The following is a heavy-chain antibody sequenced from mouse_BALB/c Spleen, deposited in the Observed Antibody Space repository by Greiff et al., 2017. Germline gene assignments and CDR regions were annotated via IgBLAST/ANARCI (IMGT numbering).Heavy chain of an antibody. CDR3: ANYYGNYVGAMGY. D-gene: IGHD2-1*01. V-gene: IGHV2-9*02. Sequence: VKLQESGPGLVAPSQSLSITCTVSGFSLTSYGVHWVRQPPGKGLEWLGVIWAGGSTNYNSALMSRLSISKDNSKGQVFLKMNSLQTDDTAMYYCANYYGNYVGAMGYWGQGTSVTVSS. CDR2: IWAGGST. CDR1: GFSLTSYG. J-gene: IGHJ4*01.